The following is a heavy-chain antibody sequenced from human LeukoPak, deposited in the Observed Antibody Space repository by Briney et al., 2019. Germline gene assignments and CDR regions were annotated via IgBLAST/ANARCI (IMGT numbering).Heavy chain of an antibody. CDR2: ISSSSSTI. J-gene: IGHJ5*02. CDR3: ARGRGPYCSGGSCYWLDP. D-gene: IGHD2-15*01. Sequence: GGSLRLSCAASGFTFSSYSMNWVRQAPGKGLEWVSYISSSSSTIYYADSVKGRFTISRDNAKNSLYLQMNSLRAEDTAVYYCARGRGPYCSGGSCYWLDPWGQGTLVTVSS. V-gene: IGHV3-48*04. CDR1: GFTFSSYS.